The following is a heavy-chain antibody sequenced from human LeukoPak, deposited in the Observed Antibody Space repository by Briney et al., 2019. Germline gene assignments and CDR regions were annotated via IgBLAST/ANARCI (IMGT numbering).Heavy chain of an antibody. D-gene: IGHD6-13*01. CDR1: GGSISSSSYY. J-gene: IGHJ4*02. CDR3: ARREGIIASADYFDY. Sequence: PSETLSLTCTVSGGSISSSSYYWGWIRQPPGKGLEWIGTIYYSGSTYYNPALNSRVTISVDTSKNLFSLKLTSVTAADTAVYYCARREGIIASADYFDYWGQGTVVSVSS. V-gene: IGHV4-39*01. CDR2: IYYSGST.